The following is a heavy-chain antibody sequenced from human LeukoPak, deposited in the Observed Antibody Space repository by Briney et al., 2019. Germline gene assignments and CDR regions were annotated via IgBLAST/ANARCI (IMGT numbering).Heavy chain of an antibody. J-gene: IGHJ5*02. CDR1: GFTFSSYG. D-gene: IGHD2-2*01. CDR2: IRYDGSNK. V-gene: IGHV3-30*02. CDR3: AKSAQIWVVDYKPNWFDP. Sequence: PGGSLRLSCAASGFTFSSYGMHWVRQAPVKGLEWVAFIRYDGSNKYYADSVKGRFTISRDNSKNTLYLQMNSLRAEDTAVYYCAKSAQIWVVDYKPNWFDPWGQGTLVTVSS.